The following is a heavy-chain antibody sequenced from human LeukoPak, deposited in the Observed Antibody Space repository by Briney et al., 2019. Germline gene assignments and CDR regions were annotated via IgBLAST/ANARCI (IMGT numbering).Heavy chain of an antibody. D-gene: IGHD5-18*01. CDR2: INPSGGDT. Sequence: ASVKVSCKASGYTFTSYYMHWVRQAPGQGLEWMGIINPSGGDTSYAQKFQGRVTMTRDTSISTVYMELSRLRSDDTAVFYCGRGDTTMMNWSDPWGQGTLVTVSS. J-gene: IGHJ5*02. CDR1: GYTFTSYY. CDR3: GRGDTTMMNWSDP. V-gene: IGHV1-46*01.